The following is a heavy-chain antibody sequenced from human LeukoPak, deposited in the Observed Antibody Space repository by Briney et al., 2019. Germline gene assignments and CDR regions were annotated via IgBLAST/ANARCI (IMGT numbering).Heavy chain of an antibody. CDR2: IIPIFGTA. J-gene: IGHJ5*02. V-gene: IGHV1-69*01. D-gene: IGHD1-26*01. CDR1: GGTFSSYA. Sequence: SVKVSCKASGGTFSSYAISWVRQAPGQGLEWMGGIIPIFGTADYAQKFQGRVTITADESTSTAYMELSSLRSEDTAVYYCARVGPYSGSYGGWFDPWGQGTLVTVSS. CDR3: ARVGPYSGSYGGWFDP.